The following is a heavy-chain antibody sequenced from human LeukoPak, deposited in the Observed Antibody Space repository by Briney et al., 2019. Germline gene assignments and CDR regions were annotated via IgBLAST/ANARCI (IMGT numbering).Heavy chain of an antibody. CDR2: ISGSGGNT. D-gene: IGHD3-10*01. CDR3: AKGVLRGPLIY. J-gene: IGHJ4*02. V-gene: IGHV3-23*01. Sequence: GGSLRLSCAASGFTFSDYAMSWVRQAPGKGLEWVSVISGSGGNTYYADSVKGRFTISRDNSKNTVNLQMNSLKDEATALYYCAKGVLRGPLIYWCRGTLANVPS. CDR1: GFTFSDYA.